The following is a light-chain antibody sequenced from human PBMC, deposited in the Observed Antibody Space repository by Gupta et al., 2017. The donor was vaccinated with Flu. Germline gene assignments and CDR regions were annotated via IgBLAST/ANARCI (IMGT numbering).Light chain of an antibody. CDR3: HQYGTSPQT. CDR2: GAS. CDR1: QSVSSNY. J-gene: IGKJ1*01. V-gene: IGKV3-20*01. Sequence: ETATLSCRASQSVSSNYLAWYQQKPGQAPRLLSYGASIRATGIPDRFSGSGSGTDFTITISRLAPEDFAVYYCHQYGTSPQTFGLGTRVDIK.